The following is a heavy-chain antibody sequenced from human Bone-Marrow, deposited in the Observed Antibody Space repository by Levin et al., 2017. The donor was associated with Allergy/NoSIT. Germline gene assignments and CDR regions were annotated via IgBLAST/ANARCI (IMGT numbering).Heavy chain of an antibody. CDR1: GFTFSNAW. V-gene: IGHV3-15*01. CDR3: TTEQDPGYCSGGSCYSSVDY. J-gene: IGHJ4*02. Sequence: PGGSLRLSCAASGFTFSNAWMSWVRQAPGKGLEWVGRIKSKTDGGTTDYAAPVKGRFTISRDDSKNTLYLQMNSLKTEDTAVYYCTTEQDPGYCSGGSCYSSVDYWGQGTLVTVSS. CDR2: IKSKTDGGTT. D-gene: IGHD2-15*01.